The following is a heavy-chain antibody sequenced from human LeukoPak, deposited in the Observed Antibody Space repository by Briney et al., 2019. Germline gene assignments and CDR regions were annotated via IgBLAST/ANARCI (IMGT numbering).Heavy chain of an antibody. J-gene: IGHJ3*02. Sequence: PGGSLRLSCAASGFTVSSNYMSWVRQAPGKGLEWVSVIYSGGGTYYADSVKGRFTISRHNSKNTLYLQMNSLRAEDTAVYYCARYGEPYAFDIWGQGTMVTVSS. D-gene: IGHD2-21*01. CDR2: IYSGGGT. CDR3: ARYGEPYAFDI. V-gene: IGHV3-53*04. CDR1: GFTVSSNY.